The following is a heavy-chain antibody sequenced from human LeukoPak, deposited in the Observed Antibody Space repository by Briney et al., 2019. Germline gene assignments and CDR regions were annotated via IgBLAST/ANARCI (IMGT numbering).Heavy chain of an antibody. CDR3: ARGLTLSSYLDY. V-gene: IGHV3-30-3*01. CDR1: GFTFSSYA. CDR2: ISYDGSNK. J-gene: IGHJ4*02. Sequence: GGSLRLSCAASGFTFSSYAMHWVRQAPGKGLEWVAVISYDGSNKYYADSVKGRFTISRDNSKNTLYLQMNSLRAEDTAMYYCARGLTLSSYLDYWGQGTLVTVSS. D-gene: IGHD1-14*01.